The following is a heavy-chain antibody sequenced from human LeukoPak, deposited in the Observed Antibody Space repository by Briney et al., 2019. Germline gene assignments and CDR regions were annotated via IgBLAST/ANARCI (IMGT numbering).Heavy chain of an antibody. CDR3: TKEGYYGSWSFPDY. CDR2: INSDGSST. V-gene: IGHV3-74*01. J-gene: IGHJ4*02. CDR1: GFTFSSYW. D-gene: IGHD3-10*01. Sequence: GGSLSLSCAASGFTFSSYWMDWDRQAPGKGLVWVSRINSDGSSTSYADSVKGRFTISRDNSKNTLYLQMNSLRAEDTAVYYCTKEGYYGSWSFPDYWGQGTLVTVSS.